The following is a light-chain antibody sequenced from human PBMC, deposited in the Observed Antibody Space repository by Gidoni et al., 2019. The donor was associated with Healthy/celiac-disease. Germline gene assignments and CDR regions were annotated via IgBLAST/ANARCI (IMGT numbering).Light chain of an antibody. J-gene: IGLJ2*01. V-gene: IGLV1-47*01. CDR2: RNN. CDR3: AAWDDSLSADVV. CDR1: SSNIGSNY. Sequence: QSVLPQPPQASGTPGQRVTISCSGSSSNIGSNYVYWYQQLPGTAPKLLIYRNNPRPSGVPDRFSGSKSGTSASLAISGLRSEDEADYYCAAWDDSLSADVVFGGGTKLTVL.